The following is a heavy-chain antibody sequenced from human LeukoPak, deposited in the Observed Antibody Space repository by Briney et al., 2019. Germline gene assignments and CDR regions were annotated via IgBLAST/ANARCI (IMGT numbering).Heavy chain of an antibody. CDR2: MNPNSGNT. Sequence: ASVKVSCKASGYTFTGYYMHWVRQATGQGLEWMGWMNPNSGNTGYAQKFQGRVTITRNTSISTAYMELSSLRSEDTAVYYCARGNGYDFWSGYSLPYFDYWGQGTLVTVSS. CDR3: ARGNGYDFWSGYSLPYFDY. D-gene: IGHD3-3*01. V-gene: IGHV1-8*03. CDR1: GYTFTGYY. J-gene: IGHJ4*02.